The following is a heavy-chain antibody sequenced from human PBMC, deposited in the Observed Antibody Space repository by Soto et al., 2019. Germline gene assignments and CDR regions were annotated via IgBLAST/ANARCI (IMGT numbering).Heavy chain of an antibody. CDR2: ISYDGSNK. D-gene: IGHD3-16*02. J-gene: IGHJ4*02. Sequence: QVQLVESGGGVVQPGRSLRLSCAASGFTFSSYAMHWVRQAPGKGLEWVAVISYDGSNKYYADSVKGRFTISRDNSKNTLYLQMNSLRAEDTAVYYCARDGTITFGGVIVIQYYFDYWGQGTLVTVSS. CDR1: GFTFSSYA. V-gene: IGHV3-30-3*01. CDR3: ARDGTITFGGVIVIQYYFDY.